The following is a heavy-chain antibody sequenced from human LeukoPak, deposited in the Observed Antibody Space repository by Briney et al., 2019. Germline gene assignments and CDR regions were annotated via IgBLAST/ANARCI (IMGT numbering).Heavy chain of an antibody. CDR2: IYGRGETT. V-gene: IGHV3-23*01. Sequence: GGSLRLSCAASGFTFSSNAMNWVRQAPGKGLEWVAAIYGRGETTYYADLVKGRFTISRDNSKNTLYLQMNSLRAEDTAVYYCAKTAMKKVIINTYPKGLNYWGQGTLVTVSS. D-gene: IGHD3-10*01. CDR3: AKTAMKKVIINTYPKGLNY. CDR1: GFTFSSNA. J-gene: IGHJ4*02.